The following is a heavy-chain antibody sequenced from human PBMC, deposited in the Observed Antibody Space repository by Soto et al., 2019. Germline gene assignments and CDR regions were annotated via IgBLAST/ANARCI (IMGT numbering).Heavy chain of an antibody. V-gene: IGHV1-18*01. CDR1: GYTFTSYG. CDR3: ARGVRDIVVVPAALWDYYYGMDV. D-gene: IGHD2-2*01. J-gene: IGHJ6*02. Sequence: ASVKVSCKASGYTFTSYGISWVRQAPGQGLEWMGWISAYNGNTNYAQKLQGRVTMTTDTSTSTAYMELRSLRSDDTAVYYCARGVRDIVVVPAALWDYYYGMDVWGQGTTVTVS. CDR2: ISAYNGNT.